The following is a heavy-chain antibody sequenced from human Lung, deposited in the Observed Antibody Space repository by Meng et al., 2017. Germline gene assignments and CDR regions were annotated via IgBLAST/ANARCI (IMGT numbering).Heavy chain of an antibody. CDR1: GGSISSRNYY. J-gene: IGHJ2*01. CDR3: ARGQKGYFDL. CDR2: IYNSGST. V-gene: IGHV4-30-4*01. Sequence: QAQGKEWGPGLVKTSQPTALTCTGSGGSISSRNYYWSWIRQPPGKGLEWSGHIYNSGSTYYNPSLKSRITISVDTSKNQFSLKLSSVTAADTAVYYCARGQKGYFDLWGRGTLVTVSS.